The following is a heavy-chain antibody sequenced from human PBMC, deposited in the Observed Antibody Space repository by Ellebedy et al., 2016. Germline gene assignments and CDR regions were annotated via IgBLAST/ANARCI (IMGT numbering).Heavy chain of an antibody. Sequence: GESLKISCAASGFTFSSSDMHWVRQATGKGLEWVSAIGRGGDTYYADSVKGRFTVSREDAKNSLYLQMHSLRAEDTAVYYCARGHSAYSFDYWGQGTLVTVSS. V-gene: IGHV3-13*01. CDR3: ARGHSAYSFDY. J-gene: IGHJ4*02. D-gene: IGHD2-15*01. CDR1: GFTFSSSD. CDR2: IGRGGDT.